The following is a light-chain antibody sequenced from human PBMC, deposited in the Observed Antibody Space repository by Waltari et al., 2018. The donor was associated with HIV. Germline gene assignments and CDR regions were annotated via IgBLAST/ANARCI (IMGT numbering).Light chain of an antibody. Sequence: EIVMTQSPATLSVSPGERAPLSCRASQSVSSNLAWYQQKPGQAPRLLIYGASTRATGTPARFSGSGSGTDFTLTISSLQSEDCAVYYCQQYNNWPRTFGQGTKLEIK. CDR2: GAS. CDR3: QQYNNWPRT. J-gene: IGKJ2*01. V-gene: IGKV3D-15*01. CDR1: QSVSSN.